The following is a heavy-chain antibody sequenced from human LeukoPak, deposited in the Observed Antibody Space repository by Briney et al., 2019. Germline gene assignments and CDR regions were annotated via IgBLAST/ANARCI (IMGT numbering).Heavy chain of an antibody. V-gene: IGHV3-30*04. CDR2: ISYDGSNK. D-gene: IGHD2-15*01. Sequence: GRSLRLSCAASGFTFSSYAMHWVRQAPGKGLEWVAVISYDGSNKYYADSVKGRFTISRDNSKNTLYLQMNSLIAEDTAVYYCASHNCSGGSCYSYYYYGMDVWGQGTTVTVSS. J-gene: IGHJ6*02. CDR1: GFTFSSYA. CDR3: ASHNCSGGSCYSYYYYGMDV.